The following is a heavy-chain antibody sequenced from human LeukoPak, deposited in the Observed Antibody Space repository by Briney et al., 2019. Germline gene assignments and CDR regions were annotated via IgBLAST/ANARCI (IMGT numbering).Heavy chain of an antibody. J-gene: IGHJ4*02. D-gene: IGHD6-13*01. Sequence: ASVKVSCKPSGYTFTSYGISWVRQAPGQGLEWMGWISAYNGNRNYAQKFRGRVTMTTDTSTSTASMELRSLTSDDTAVYYCARAKGAAAGDYWGQGTLVTVSS. CDR2: ISAYNGNR. CDR3: ARAKGAAAGDY. CDR1: GYTFTSYG. V-gene: IGHV1-18*01.